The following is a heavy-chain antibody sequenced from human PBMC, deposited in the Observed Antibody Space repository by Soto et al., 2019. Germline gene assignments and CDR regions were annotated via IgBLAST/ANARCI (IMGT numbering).Heavy chain of an antibody. CDR3: ARDVSGSGSLSWIDP. Sequence: QVQLVQSGAEVKKPGASVKVSCKASGYTFTSCALHWVRQAPGQRLEWMGWINAGNGNTKYSRKFQGRVTITRDTSASTAYMELSSLTSEDTAVYHCARDVSGSGSLSWIDPWGQGTLVTVSS. CDR2: INAGNGNT. CDR1: GYTFTSCA. J-gene: IGHJ5*02. V-gene: IGHV1-3*01. D-gene: IGHD3-10*01.